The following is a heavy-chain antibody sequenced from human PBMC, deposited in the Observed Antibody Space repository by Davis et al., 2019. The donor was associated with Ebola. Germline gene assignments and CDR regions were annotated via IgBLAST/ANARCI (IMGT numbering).Heavy chain of an antibody. Sequence: PGGSLRLSCAASGFTFSSYAMHWVRQAPGKGLEWVAVISYDGSNKYYADSVKGRFTISRDNSKNTLYLQMNSLRAEDTAVYYCARDPAMVFSYFDYWGQGTLVTVSS. CDR1: GFTFSSYA. CDR3: ARDPAMVFSYFDY. J-gene: IGHJ4*02. V-gene: IGHV3-30-3*01. D-gene: IGHD5-18*01. CDR2: ISYDGSNK.